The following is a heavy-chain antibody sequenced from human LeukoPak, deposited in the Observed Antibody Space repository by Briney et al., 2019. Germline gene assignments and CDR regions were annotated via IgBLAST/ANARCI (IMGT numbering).Heavy chain of an antibody. J-gene: IGHJ4*02. V-gene: IGHV4-4*07. CDR1: GGSISSYY. CDR2: IYTSGST. Sequence: SETLSLTCTVTGGSISSYYWSWIRQPAGKGLEWIGRIYTSGSTNYNPSLKSRVTMSVDTSKNQFSLKLSSVTAADTAVYYCARDRCSGGSCYLDYWGQGTLVTVSS. D-gene: IGHD2-15*01. CDR3: ARDRCSGGSCYLDY.